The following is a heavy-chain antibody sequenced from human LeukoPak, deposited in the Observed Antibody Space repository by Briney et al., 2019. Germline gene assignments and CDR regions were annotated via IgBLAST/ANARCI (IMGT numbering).Heavy chain of an antibody. CDR3: AKQSYARSLGE. D-gene: IGHD2-8*01. Sequence: EGSLRLRSTNCGFPFRDFSMTWVRQAPGQLLEWISTTDSGGTSTYSAQSVKGRFTISRDNTKDALYLQMSSLRVEDTAIYYCAKQSYARSLGEGGPGTLVTVSS. V-gene: IGHV3-23*01. J-gene: IGHJ4*02. CDR1: GFPFRDFS. CDR2: TDSGGTST.